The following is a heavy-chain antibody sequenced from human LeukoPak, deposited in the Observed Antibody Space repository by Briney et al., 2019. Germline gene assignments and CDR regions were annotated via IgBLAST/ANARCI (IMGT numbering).Heavy chain of an antibody. CDR3: ARVISIAVAGAAEGDAFDI. D-gene: IGHD6-19*01. Sequence: ASVKVSCKASGYTFTGYYMHWVRQAPGQGLEWMGWINTNTGNPTYAQGFTGRFVFSLDTSVSTAYLQISSLKAEDTAVYYCARVISIAVAGAAEGDAFDIWGQGTMVTVSS. CDR1: GYTFTGYY. J-gene: IGHJ3*02. CDR2: INTNTGNP. V-gene: IGHV7-4-1*02.